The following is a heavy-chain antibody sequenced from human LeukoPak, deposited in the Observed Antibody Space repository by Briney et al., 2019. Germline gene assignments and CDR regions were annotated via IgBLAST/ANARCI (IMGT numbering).Heavy chain of an antibody. CDR1: GFTVSGNY. D-gene: IGHD3-22*01. CDR3: AKDRAYYSDSSGYYLVRAYDY. Sequence: GGSLRLSCAVSGFTVSGNYMSWVRQAPGKGLEWVSLIYSGGTTYYADSVKGRFTISRDNSKNTLYLQMNSLRAEDTAVYYCAKDRAYYSDSSGYYLVRAYDYWGQGTLVTVSS. J-gene: IGHJ4*02. V-gene: IGHV3-53*01. CDR2: IYSGGTT.